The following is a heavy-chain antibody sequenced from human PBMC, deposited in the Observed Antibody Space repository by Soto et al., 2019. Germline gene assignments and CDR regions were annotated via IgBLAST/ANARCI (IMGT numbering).Heavy chain of an antibody. Sequence: SETLSLTCAVYGGSFSGYQWTWIRQPPGKGLEWIGEINHRGSTDLNPSLGSRVTFLVDTSKNQFSLKLRSVTAADTAVYYCARGRQVAPSALFRRAGDYSLDVWGQGTTVTVSS. J-gene: IGHJ6*02. V-gene: IGHV4-34*01. CDR3: ARGRQVAPSALFRRAGDYSLDV. D-gene: IGHD2-2*01. CDR2: INHRGST. CDR1: GGSFSGYQ.